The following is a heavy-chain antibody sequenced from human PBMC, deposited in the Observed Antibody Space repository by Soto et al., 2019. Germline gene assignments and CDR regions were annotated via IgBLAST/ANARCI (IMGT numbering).Heavy chain of an antibody. CDR3: PTDDPIIPGGAALF. V-gene: IGHV3-15*07. J-gene: IGHJ4*02. D-gene: IGHD3-10*01. Sequence: GGSLRRSCAACGFTFSNAWMNWVRQTPGKGLEWVGRIKSKTDGGTTDYAAPVKGRFTISRDDSKNTLYLQMNSLKTEDTAVYYCPTDDPIIPGGAALFWGQGTLVTVSS. CDR1: GFTFSNAW. CDR2: IKSKTDGGTT.